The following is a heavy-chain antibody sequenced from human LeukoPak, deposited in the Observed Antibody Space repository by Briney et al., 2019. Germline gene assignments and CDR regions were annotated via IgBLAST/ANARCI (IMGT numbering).Heavy chain of an antibody. CDR3: ARDRDWNWDY. CDR1: GYTFTNHG. J-gene: IGHJ4*02. Sequence: ASVKVSCKASGYTFTNHGISWVRQAPGQGLEWMGWISNYKGNTKYAQKFQGRVSVTTDTSTVTAYMELRSLTSDDTAVYYSARDRDWNWDYWARGTLVTVSS. CDR2: ISNYKGNT. V-gene: IGHV1-18*01. D-gene: IGHD1-7*01.